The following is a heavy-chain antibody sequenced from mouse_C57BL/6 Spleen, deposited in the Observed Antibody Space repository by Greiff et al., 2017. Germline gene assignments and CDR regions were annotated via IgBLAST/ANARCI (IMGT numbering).Heavy chain of an antibody. CDR2: INPSSGYT. CDR1: GYTFTSYW. Sequence: QVQLQQSGAELAKPGASVKLSCKASGYTFTSYWMHWVKQRPGQGLEWIGYINPSSGYTKCNQKFKDKATLTAEKSSITAYMQLRSLTYEDSAVYYYARSSTGFDYWGQGTTLTVSS. V-gene: IGHV1-7*01. CDR3: ARSSTGFDY. J-gene: IGHJ2*01.